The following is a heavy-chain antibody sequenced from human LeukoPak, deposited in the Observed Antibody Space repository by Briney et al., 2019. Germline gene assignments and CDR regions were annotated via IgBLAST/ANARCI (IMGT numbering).Heavy chain of an antibody. CDR2: IYSGGST. CDR1: GFTVSSNY. CDR3: ARDSQLSGYYPGGSFDY. J-gene: IGHJ4*02. Sequence: PGGSLRLSCAASGFTVSSNYMSWVRQAPGKGLEWVSVIYSGGSTYYADSVKGRFTISRDNAKNSLYLQMNSLRAEDTALYYCARDSQLSGYYPGGSFDYWGQGTLVTVSS. D-gene: IGHD3-22*01. V-gene: IGHV3-53*01.